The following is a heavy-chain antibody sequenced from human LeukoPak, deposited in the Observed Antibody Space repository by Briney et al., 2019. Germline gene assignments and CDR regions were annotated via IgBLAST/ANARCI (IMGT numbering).Heavy chain of an antibody. CDR3: ATPITATHFDY. Sequence: SGGSLRLSCAASGFTFSNYAMHWVRQAPDKGLEWVALISYDGSDKYYADSVKGRFIISRDNSRDTLYLQMNSLKSDDTAVYYCATPITATHFDYWGQGTLVTVSS. J-gene: IGHJ4*02. CDR1: GFTFSNYA. CDR2: ISYDGSDK. D-gene: IGHD2-15*01. V-gene: IGHV3-30*03.